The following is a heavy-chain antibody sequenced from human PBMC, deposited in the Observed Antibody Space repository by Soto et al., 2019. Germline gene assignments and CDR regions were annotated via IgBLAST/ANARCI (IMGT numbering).Heavy chain of an antibody. CDR3: AREASYYDFWSGYSRFDP. D-gene: IGHD3-3*01. J-gene: IGHJ5*02. CDR2: IYYSGST. V-gene: IGHV4-59*01. CDR1: GGSISSYY. Sequence: SETLSLTCTVSGGSISSYYWSWIRQPPGKGLEWIGYIYYSGSTNHNPSLKSRVTISVDTSKNQFSLKLSSVTAADTAVYYCAREASYYDFWSGYSRFDPWGQGTLVTVSS.